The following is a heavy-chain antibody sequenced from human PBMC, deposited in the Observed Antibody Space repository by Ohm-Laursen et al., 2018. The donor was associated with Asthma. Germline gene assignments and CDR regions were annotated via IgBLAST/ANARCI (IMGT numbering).Heavy chain of an antibody. J-gene: IGHJ4*02. Sequence: SLRLSCAASGFTFRSYAMHWVRQAPGKGLEWVAVISYDGSNKYYADSVKGRFTISRDNSKNTLYLQMNSLRAEDTAVYYCARVESNLGYCSGGSCYSFGPNIDYWGQGTLVTVSS. CDR3: ARVESNLGYCSGGSCYSFGPNIDY. D-gene: IGHD2-15*01. V-gene: IGHV3-30-3*01. CDR1: GFTFRSYA. CDR2: ISYDGSNK.